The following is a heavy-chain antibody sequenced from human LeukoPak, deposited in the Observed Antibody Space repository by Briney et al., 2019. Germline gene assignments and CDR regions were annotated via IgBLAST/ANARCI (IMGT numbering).Heavy chain of an antibody. Sequence: GGSLRLPCAASGFTFSSYPMSWVRQAPGRGLEWVSAIGGSGGDTYYADSVKGRFTISRDDSKNTLYLQMNSLRAEDTAVYYCATSSGWYPKYFDYWGQGTLVTVSS. V-gene: IGHV3-23*01. CDR1: GFTFSSYP. J-gene: IGHJ4*02. CDR3: ATSSGWYPKYFDY. D-gene: IGHD6-19*01. CDR2: IGGSGGDT.